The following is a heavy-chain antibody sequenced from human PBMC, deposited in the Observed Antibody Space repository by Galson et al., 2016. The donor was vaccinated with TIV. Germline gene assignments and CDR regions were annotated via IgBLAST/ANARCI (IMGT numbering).Heavy chain of an antibody. D-gene: IGHD3-10*01. V-gene: IGHV6-1*01. CDR1: GDSVSSHSAA. J-gene: IGHJ3*01. CDR2: TYCRSRCYY. Sequence: CAISGDSVSSHSAAWNWIRQSPSRGLEWLGRTYCRSRCYYDYAVSVKSRITIESDTSKHQFSLQLNSVTSEDTAVYYCARAAGRNGATCHATCESFDFWGQGTKVTVSS. CDR3: ARAAGRNGATCHATCESFDF.